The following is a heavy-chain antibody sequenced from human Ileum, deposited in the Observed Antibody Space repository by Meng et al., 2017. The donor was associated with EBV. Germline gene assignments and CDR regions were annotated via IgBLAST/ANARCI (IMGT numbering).Heavy chain of an antibody. CDR1: GGSIISDRW. V-gene: IGHV4-4*02. CDR3: ASIHYGDIFSAYFDY. D-gene: IGHD4-17*01. J-gene: IGHJ4*02. Sequence: QWELQVSGQGLVMLSATVSLPLGVSGGSIISDRWWSWVRLPPGKGLEWSGQIYHSGGTNYNPSLKSRVTMSVDTSRNKFSLNLSSVAAADTAVYYCASIHYGDIFSAYFDYWGQGVLVTVSS. CDR2: IYHSGGT.